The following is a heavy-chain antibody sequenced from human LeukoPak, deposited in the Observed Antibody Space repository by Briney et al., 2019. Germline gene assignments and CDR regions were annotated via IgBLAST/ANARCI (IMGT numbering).Heavy chain of an antibody. CDR2: ISGSGAYT. D-gene: IGHD3-10*01. J-gene: IGHJ2*01. CDR3: AKDLGDSWYFDL. Sequence: GGSLRLSCAASGFTFSSYAMSWVRQAPGKGLEWVSAISGSGAYTYYADSVKGRFTISRDSSKNTLYLQMNSLRAEDTAVYYCAKDLGDSWYFDLWGRGTLVTVSS. V-gene: IGHV3-23*01. CDR1: GFTFSSYA.